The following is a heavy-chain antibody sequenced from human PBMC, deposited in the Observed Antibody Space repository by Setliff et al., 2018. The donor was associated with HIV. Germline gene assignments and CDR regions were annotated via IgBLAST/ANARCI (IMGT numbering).Heavy chain of an antibody. CDR2: ISVYNGNT. V-gene: IGHV1-18*01. CDR3: AGARGAGTFDI. D-gene: IGHD6-13*01. CDR1: GYTFTSYG. Sequence: GASVKVSCKASGYTFTSYGVCWVRQAPGQGLEWMGWISVYNGNTNYAQSLQGRVTMTTDTYTTTVYMELRSLRSDDTAFYYCAGARGAGTFDIWGQGTSVTVSS. J-gene: IGHJ3*02.